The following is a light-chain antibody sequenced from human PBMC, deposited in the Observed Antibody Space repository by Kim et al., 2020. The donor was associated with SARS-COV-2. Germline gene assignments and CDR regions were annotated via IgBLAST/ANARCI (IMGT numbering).Light chain of an antibody. Sequence: ELTQPPSASGTPGQRVTISCSGSNSNIGVNTVNWYQQFPGTAPKLLIYRNNQRPSGVPDRFSGSKSGTSASLALSGLLSVDEADYYCATWDDSLNAWV. V-gene: IGLV1-44*01. CDR3: ATWDDSLNAWV. CDR1: NSNIGVNT. CDR2: RNN. J-gene: IGLJ3*02.